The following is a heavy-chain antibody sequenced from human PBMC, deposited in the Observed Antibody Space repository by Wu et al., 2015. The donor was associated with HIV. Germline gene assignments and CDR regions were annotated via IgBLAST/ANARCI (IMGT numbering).Heavy chain of an antibody. V-gene: IGHV1-69*05. CDR1: GVTFSDYA. Sequence: QVQLVQSGAEVKKPGASVKVSCKASGVTFSDYAISWVRQAPGQGLEWMGGIIPMFGTAHYAQKFQGRVTITTDESTSTAYLDLSSLRSEDTAVYYCARGGFYGGKSEFFYWGQGTLVTVSS. D-gene: IGHD4-23*01. CDR2: IIPMFGTA. CDR3: ARGGFYGGKSEFFY. J-gene: IGHJ4*02.